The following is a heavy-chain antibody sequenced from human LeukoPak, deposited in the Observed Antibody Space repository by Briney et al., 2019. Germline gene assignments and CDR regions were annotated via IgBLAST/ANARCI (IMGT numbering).Heavy chain of an antibody. Sequence: ASVKVSCKASGYTFTGYYMHWVRQAPGQGLEWMGWINPNSGGTNYAQKFQGRVTMTRDTSISTAYMELSRLRSDDTAVYYCARGFWSDSSGYAFDIWGQGTMVTVSS. CDR2: INPNSGGT. CDR3: ARGFWSDSSGYAFDI. V-gene: IGHV1-2*02. D-gene: IGHD3-22*01. CDR1: GYTFTGYY. J-gene: IGHJ3*02.